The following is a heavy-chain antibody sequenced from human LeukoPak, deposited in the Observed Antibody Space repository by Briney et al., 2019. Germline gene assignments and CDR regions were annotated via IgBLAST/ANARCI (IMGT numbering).Heavy chain of an antibody. V-gene: IGHV1-2*02. J-gene: IGHJ3*01. D-gene: IGHD3-22*01. CDR2: INPNSGGT. Sequence: ASVKVSCKASGYTFTGYYIHRVRQAPGQGLEWMGWINPNSGGTNFAQKFQGRVTMTRDTSISTASMELSRLTSDDTAMYYCARYYYDRPGEIWGQGTMVTVSS. CDR3: ARYYYDRPGEI. CDR1: GYTFTGYY.